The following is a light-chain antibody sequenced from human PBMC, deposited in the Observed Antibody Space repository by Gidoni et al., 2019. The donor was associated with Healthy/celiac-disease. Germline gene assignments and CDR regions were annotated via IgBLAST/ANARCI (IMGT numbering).Light chain of an antibody. V-gene: IGKV1-9*01. CDR1: QGISSY. CDR2: AAS. J-gene: IGKJ3*01. Sequence: DIQLTQSPSFLSASVGDRVTITCRASQGISSYLAWYQQKPGKAPKLLIYAASTLHSGGPSRFSGSGSGTEFTLTISSLQSEDFATYYCQQLNSYPFTFGPGTKVEIK. CDR3: QQLNSYPFT.